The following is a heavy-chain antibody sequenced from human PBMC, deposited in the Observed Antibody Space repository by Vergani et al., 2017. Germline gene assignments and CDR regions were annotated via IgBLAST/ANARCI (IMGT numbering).Heavy chain of an antibody. D-gene: IGHD1-1*01. CDR3: ARQTTYTDS. Sequence: EVELVQSGPEMRKPGESLKISCKGSEYSFGNYWIGCVRQMPGKGLEWMGIIYPADSDTRYSPSFQGQVTISADKSISTAFLQWDSLKSSDTALYYCARQTTYTDSWGQGTLVTVSS. V-gene: IGHV5-51*01. CDR2: IYPADSDT. CDR1: EYSFGNYW. J-gene: IGHJ4*02.